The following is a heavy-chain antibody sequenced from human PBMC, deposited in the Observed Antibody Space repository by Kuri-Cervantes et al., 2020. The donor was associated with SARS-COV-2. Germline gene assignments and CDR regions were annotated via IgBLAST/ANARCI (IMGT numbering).Heavy chain of an antibody. D-gene: IGHD5-18*01. CDR1: GYTFTSYG. Sequence: ASVKVSCKASGYTFTSYGISWVRQAPGQGLEWMGWISAYNGNTNYAQKLQGRVTMTEDTSSDTAYMVLTSLRSEDTAIYYCATDPVDTTLVTLNRWGQGTLVTVSS. CDR2: ISAYNGNT. V-gene: IGHV1-18*01. J-gene: IGHJ5*02. CDR3: ATDPVDTTLVTLNR.